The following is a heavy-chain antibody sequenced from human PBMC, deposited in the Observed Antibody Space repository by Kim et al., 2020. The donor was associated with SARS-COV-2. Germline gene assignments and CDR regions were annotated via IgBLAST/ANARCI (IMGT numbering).Heavy chain of an antibody. CDR1: GYTFTSYD. J-gene: IGHJ5*02. Sequence: ASVKVSCKASGYTFTSYDVNWVRQATGQGLEWMGWMNPNSGNTTYAQKFQGRVTMTSNISISTAYMELSSLRSEDTAVYYCARGPYCRSMSCPYWFDPWGQGTLVTVSS. D-gene: IGHD2-2*01. V-gene: IGHV1-8*02. CDR3: ARGPYCRSMSCPYWFDP. CDR2: MNPNSGNT.